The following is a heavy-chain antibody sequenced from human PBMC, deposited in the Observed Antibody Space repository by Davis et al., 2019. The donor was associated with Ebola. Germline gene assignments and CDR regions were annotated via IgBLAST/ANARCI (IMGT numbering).Heavy chain of an antibody. CDR2: IYYSGST. CDR3: ARGIVPAARYFDL. CDR1: GGSISSSSYY. V-gene: IGHV4-39*07. D-gene: IGHD2-2*01. J-gene: IGHJ2*01. Sequence: GSLRLSCTVSGGSISSSSYYWGWIRQPPGKGLEWIGSIYYSGSTYYNPSLKSRVTISVDTSKNQFSLKLSSVTAADTAVYYCARGIVPAARYFDLWGRGTLVTVSS.